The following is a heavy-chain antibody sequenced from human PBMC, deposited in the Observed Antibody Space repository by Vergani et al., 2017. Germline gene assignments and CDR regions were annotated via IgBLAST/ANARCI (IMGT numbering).Heavy chain of an antibody. Sequence: QVQLQESGPGLVKPSQTLSLTCTVSGGSISSGGYYWSWIRQHPGKGLEWIGYIYYSGSTYYNPSLKSRVTISVDTSKNQFSLKLSSVTAADTAVYYCARDQAYYYDSSGYYYAHFDYWGQGTLVTVSS. J-gene: IGHJ4*02. CDR1: GGSISSGGYY. V-gene: IGHV4-31*03. D-gene: IGHD3-22*01. CDR2: IYYSGST. CDR3: ARDQAYYYDSSGYYYAHFDY.